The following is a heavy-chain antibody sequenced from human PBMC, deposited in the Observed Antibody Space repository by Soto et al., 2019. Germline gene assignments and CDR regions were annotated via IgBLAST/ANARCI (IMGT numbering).Heavy chain of an antibody. V-gene: IGHV3-23*01. CDR3: ASQIVGATGGAFDI. J-gene: IGHJ3*02. CDR2: ISGSGGST. CDR1: GFTFSSYA. Sequence: GESLKISCAASGFTFSSYAMSWVRQAPGKGLEWVSAISGSGGSTYYADSVKGRFTISRDNSKNTLYLQMNSLRVEDTAVYYCASQIVGATGGAFDIWGQGTMVTVSS. D-gene: IGHD1-26*01.